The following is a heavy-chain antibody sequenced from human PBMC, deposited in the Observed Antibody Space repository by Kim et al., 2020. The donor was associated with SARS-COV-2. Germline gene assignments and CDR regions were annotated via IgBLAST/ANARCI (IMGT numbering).Heavy chain of an antibody. V-gene: IGHV3-23*01. CDR2: IRARAETT. Sequence: GGSLRLSCAASGLNLTNNAMSWVRQAPGRGLEWVSTIRARAETTYYADSVNGRFTISRDSSKHTLYLQLNSLRADDTALYYCAKDRGGSGWPVFDYWGQG. CDR1: GLNLTNNA. J-gene: IGHJ4*02. CDR3: AKDRGGSGWPVFDY. D-gene: IGHD6-19*01.